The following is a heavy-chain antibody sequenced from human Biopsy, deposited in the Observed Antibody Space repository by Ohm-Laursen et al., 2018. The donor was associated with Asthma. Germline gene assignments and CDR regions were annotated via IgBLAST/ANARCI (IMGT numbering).Heavy chain of an antibody. Sequence: ASVKVSCKASGYTFTGYYMHWVRQAPGRGLEWMGWINPNSGGTNYAQKFQGWVTMTRDTSISTAYMELSRLRSDDTAVYYCAREVLWFGESTNPGGMDVWGQGTTVTVSS. CDR3: AREVLWFGESTNPGGMDV. D-gene: IGHD3-10*01. J-gene: IGHJ6*02. CDR2: INPNSGGT. V-gene: IGHV1-2*04. CDR1: GYTFTGYY.